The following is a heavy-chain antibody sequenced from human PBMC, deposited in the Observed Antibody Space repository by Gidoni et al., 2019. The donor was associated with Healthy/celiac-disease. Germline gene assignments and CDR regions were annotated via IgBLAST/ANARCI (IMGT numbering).Heavy chain of an antibody. J-gene: IGHJ3*02. V-gene: IGHV3-30-3*01. D-gene: IGHD3-3*01. CDR2: ISYDGSNK. CDR1: GFTFSSYA. Sequence: QVQLVASGGGVVQPGRSLRLSCAASGFTFSSYAMHWVRQAPGKGLEWVAVISYDGSNKYYADSVKGRFTISRDNSKNTLYLQMNSLRAEDTAVYYCARESRTNAFDIWGQGTMVTVSS. CDR3: ARESRTNAFDI.